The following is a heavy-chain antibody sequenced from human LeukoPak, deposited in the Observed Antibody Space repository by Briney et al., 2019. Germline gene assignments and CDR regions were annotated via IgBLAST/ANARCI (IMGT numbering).Heavy chain of an antibody. CDR1: GDSISSYY. V-gene: IGHV4-4*07. CDR2: IYTSGST. D-gene: IGHD3-3*01. Sequence: PSETLSLTCTVSGDSISSYYWSWLRQPAGKGLEWIGRIYTSGSTNYNPSLKSRVTMSVDMSKNQFSLKLSSVTAADTAVYYCAREFRPGVGFLEWLDNWFDPWGQGTLVTVSS. CDR3: AREFRPGVGFLEWLDNWFDP. J-gene: IGHJ5*02.